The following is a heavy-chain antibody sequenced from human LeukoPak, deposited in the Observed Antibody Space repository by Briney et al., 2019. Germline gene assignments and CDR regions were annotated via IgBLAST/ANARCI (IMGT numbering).Heavy chain of an antibody. Sequence: PGGPLRLSCAASGFTFSTYIMNWVRQAPGKGLEWVSSINSSSTSIYYADSVKGRFTISRDNAKSSLYLQMNSLRAEDTAIYYCVRDLGGPWGQGTLVTVSS. CDR1: GFTFSTYI. CDR3: VRDLGGP. CDR2: INSSSTSI. V-gene: IGHV3-21*01. J-gene: IGHJ5*02.